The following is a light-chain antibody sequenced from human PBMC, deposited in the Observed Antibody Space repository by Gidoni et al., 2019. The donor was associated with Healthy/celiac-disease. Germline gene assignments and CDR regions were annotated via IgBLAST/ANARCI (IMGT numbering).Light chain of an antibody. V-gene: IGKV1-5*03. CDR3: QLYNSSPWT. J-gene: IGKJ1*01. CDR1: QSMSSW. Sequence: DIKMTQSPSTRSASVGNRVTITCRASQSMSSWLAWDQQKPGKDPKLLIYKASSLESGVPSRLCVSGSWTESTLTISSLQPDDFSPYYCQLYNSSPWTFGQGTKVEIK. CDR2: KAS.